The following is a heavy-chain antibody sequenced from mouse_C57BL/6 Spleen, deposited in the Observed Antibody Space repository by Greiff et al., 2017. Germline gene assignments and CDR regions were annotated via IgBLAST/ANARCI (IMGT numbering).Heavy chain of an antibody. CDR2: IRNKANGFTT. V-gene: IGHV7-3*01. D-gene: IGHD2-1*01. CDR3: ARLYGNYVWYIDV. J-gene: IGHJ1*03. Sequence: EVKLVESGGGLVQPGGSLSLSCEASGFTFTDYYMSWVRQPPGKALEWLGFIRNKANGFTTEYSASVKGRFNISRDNSHSILYLQRNALRAEDSATYYCARLYGNYVWYIDVWGTGTTVTVSS. CDR1: GFTFTDYY.